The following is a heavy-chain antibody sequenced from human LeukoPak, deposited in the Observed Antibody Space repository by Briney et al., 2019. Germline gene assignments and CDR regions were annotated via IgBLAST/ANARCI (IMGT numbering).Heavy chain of an antibody. Sequence: GGSLRLSCSASGFTFSSYAMHWVRQAPGKGLEYVSAISNNGGNTYYADSVKGRFTISRDNSKNTLYLQVSSLRAEDAAVYYCCLIYNVSPWWGQGTLVTVSS. CDR3: CLIYNVSPW. CDR1: GFTFSSYA. D-gene: IGHD5-24*01. CDR2: ISNNGGNT. J-gene: IGHJ4*02. V-gene: IGHV3-64D*06.